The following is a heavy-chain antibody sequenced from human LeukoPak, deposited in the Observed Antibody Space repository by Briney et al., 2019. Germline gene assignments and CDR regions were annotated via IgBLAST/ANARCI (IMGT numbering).Heavy chain of an antibody. CDR3: AKGRERFEERFDP. J-gene: IGHJ5*02. Sequence: GGSLRLSCAASGFTFSNYVMSWVRQAPGKGLEWVSVISGSGGSTYYADSVKGRFTISRDNSKNTLYLQMNSLRAEDTAVYYCAKGRERFEERFDPWGQGTLVTASS. CDR2: ISGSGGST. V-gene: IGHV3-23*01. CDR1: GFTFSNYV. D-gene: IGHD3-10*01.